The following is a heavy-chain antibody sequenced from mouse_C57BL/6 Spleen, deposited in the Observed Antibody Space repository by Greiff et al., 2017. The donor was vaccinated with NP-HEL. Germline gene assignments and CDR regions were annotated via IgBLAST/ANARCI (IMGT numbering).Heavy chain of an antibody. CDR3: TRGSIYDGYQYYFDY. D-gene: IGHD2-3*01. CDR2: IDPETGGT. V-gene: IGHV1-15*01. Sequence: QVQLKESGAELVRPGASVTLSCKASGYTFTDYEMHWVKQTPVHGLEWIGAIDPETGGTAYNQKFQGKAILTADKSSSTAYMELRSLTSEDSAVYYCTRGSIYDGYQYYFDYWGQGTTLTVAS. CDR1: GYTFTDYE. J-gene: IGHJ2*01.